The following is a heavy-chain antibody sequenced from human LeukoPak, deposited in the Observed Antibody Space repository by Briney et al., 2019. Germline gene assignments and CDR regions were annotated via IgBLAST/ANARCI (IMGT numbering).Heavy chain of an antibody. J-gene: IGHJ4*02. V-gene: IGHV1-69*13. CDR3: ARGVECSSTSCYSSYY. CDR1: GGTFSSYA. D-gene: IGHD2-2*01. CDR2: IIPIFGTA. Sequence: ASVKVSCKASGGTFSSYAISWVRQAPGQGLEWMGGIIPIFGTANYAQKFQGRVTITADESTSTAYMELSSLRSEDTAVYYCARGVECSSTSCYSSYYWGQGTLVTVSP.